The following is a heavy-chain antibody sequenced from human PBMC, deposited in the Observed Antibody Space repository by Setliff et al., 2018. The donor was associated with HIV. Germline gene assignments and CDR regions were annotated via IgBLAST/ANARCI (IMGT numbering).Heavy chain of an antibody. Sequence: PSETLSLTCAVYGGSLSDYYWTWIRQPPGKGLEWIGEINHSGSTNYKESLKSRVTMSVDTSNNHFSLNLNSVTAADTAVYYCARHPRHYNILTGYRYYYMDVWGKGTTVTVSS. CDR1: GGSLSDYY. J-gene: IGHJ6*03. CDR3: ARHPRHYNILTGYRYYYMDV. V-gene: IGHV4-34*01. D-gene: IGHD3-9*01. CDR2: INHSGST.